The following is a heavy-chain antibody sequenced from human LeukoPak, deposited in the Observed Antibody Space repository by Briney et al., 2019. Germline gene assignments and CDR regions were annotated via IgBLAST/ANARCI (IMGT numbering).Heavy chain of an antibody. V-gene: IGHV3-23*01. Sequence: GGSLRLSCITSGFTFGDFTMSWVRQAPGRGLEWVSAISGSGGSTYYADSVKGRFTISRDNSKNTLYLQMNSLRAEDTAVYYCAKDAYDSSGYSHFDYWGQGTLVTVSS. CDR1: GFTFGDFT. CDR2: ISGSGGST. CDR3: AKDAYDSSGYSHFDY. D-gene: IGHD3-22*01. J-gene: IGHJ4*02.